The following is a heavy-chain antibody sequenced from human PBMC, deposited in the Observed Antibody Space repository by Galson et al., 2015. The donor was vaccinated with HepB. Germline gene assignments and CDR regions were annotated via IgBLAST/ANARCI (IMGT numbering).Heavy chain of an antibody. J-gene: IGHJ4*02. V-gene: IGHV6-1*01. CDR2: TYYRSKWYN. CDR3: ARDDGIAVAGRDDY. CDR1: GDSVSSNSAA. Sequence: CAISGDSVSSNSAAWNWIRQSPSRGLEWLGRTYYRSKWYNDYAVSVKSRITINPDTSKNQFSLQLKSLTPEDTAVYYCARDDGIAVAGRDDYWGQGTLVTVSS. D-gene: IGHD6-19*01.